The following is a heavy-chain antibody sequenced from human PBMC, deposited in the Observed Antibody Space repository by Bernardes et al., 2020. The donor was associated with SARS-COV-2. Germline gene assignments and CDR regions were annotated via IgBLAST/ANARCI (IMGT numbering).Heavy chain of an antibody. CDR2: ISASSATI. V-gene: IGHV3-48*02. CDR3: ATGRPTGEALDI. CDR1: GFSFSAYS. J-gene: IGHJ3*02. Sequence: GGSLRLSCAASGFSFSAYSMNWVRQAPGKGLDWVSSISASSATIYYADSVKGRFTISRDNAINSVFLQMNSLTDDDTALYYCATGRPTGEALDIWGQGTMVTVS. D-gene: IGHD3-10*01.